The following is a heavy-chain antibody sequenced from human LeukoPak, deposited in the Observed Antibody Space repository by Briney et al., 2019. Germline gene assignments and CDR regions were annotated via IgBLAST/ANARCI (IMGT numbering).Heavy chain of an antibody. CDR2: IYYSGST. D-gene: IGHD3-10*01. J-gene: IGHJ5*02. Sequence: PSQTLSLTCTVSGGSISSGGYYWSWIRQHPGKGLEWIGYIYYSGSTYYNPSLKSRVTISVGTSKNQFSLKLSSVTAADTAVYYCAKTRAVRGVMGYNWFDPWGQGTLVTVSS. CDR1: GGSISSGGYY. V-gene: IGHV4-31*03. CDR3: AKTRAVRGVMGYNWFDP.